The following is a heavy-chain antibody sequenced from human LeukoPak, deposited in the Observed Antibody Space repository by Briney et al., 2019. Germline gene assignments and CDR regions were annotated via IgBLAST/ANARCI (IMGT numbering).Heavy chain of an antibody. CDR3: ATYSSSWPYYFDY. CDR1: GFTFSSYE. J-gene: IGHJ4*02. D-gene: IGHD6-13*01. Sequence: GGSLRLSCAASGFTFSSYEMNWVRQAPGKGLEWVANIKQDGSEKYYVDSVKGRFTISRDNAKNSLYLQMNSLRAEDTAVYYCATYSSSWPYYFDYWGQGTLVTVSS. V-gene: IGHV3-7*01. CDR2: IKQDGSEK.